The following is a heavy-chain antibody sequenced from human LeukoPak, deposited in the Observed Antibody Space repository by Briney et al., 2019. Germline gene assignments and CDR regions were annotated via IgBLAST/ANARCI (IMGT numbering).Heavy chain of an antibody. CDR1: GGTFSSYA. CDR2: IIPILGIA. CDR3: ARASGRLMTFDY. J-gene: IGHJ4*02. Sequence: SVKVSCKASGGTFSSYAISWVRQAPGQGLEWMGRIIPILGIANYAQKFQGRVTITADKSTSTAYMELSGLRSEDTAVYYCARASGRLMTFDYWGRGTLVTVSS. V-gene: IGHV1-69*04. D-gene: IGHD3-3*01.